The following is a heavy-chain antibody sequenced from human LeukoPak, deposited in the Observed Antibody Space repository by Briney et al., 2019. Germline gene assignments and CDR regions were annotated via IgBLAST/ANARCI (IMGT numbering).Heavy chain of an antibody. J-gene: IGHJ4*02. Sequence: SGGSLRLSCAASGFSFNGYGMHWVRQAPGKGLEWVAVIWYDGSKKYYGDSVQGRFTISRDNSKNTLYLQMDSLRAEDTAVYYCVRDRGGVAAAGTVGHGDSWGQGTLVTVSS. CDR1: GFSFNGYG. V-gene: IGHV3-33*01. CDR2: IWYDGSKK. CDR3: VRDRGGVAAAGTVGHGDS. D-gene: IGHD6-13*01.